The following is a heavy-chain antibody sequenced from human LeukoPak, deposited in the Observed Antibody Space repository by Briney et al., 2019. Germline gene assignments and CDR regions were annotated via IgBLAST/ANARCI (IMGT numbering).Heavy chain of an antibody. CDR3: ASLRVAGGFYYYYYMDV. V-gene: IGHV4-39*07. D-gene: IGHD6-19*01. CDR2: IYYSGRT. CDR1: GGSISSSSYY. J-gene: IGHJ6*03. Sequence: SETLSLTCTVSGGSISSSSYYWGWIRQPPGKGLEWIGSIYYSGRTYYNPSLKSRVTISLDKSKNQFSLKLSSVTAADTAVYYCASLRVAGGFYYYYYMDVWGKGTTVTVSS.